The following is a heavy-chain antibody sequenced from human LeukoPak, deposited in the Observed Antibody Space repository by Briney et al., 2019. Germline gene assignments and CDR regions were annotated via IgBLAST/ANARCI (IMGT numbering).Heavy chain of an antibody. V-gene: IGHV4-39*01. Sequence: NPSETLSLTCTVSGGSISSSSYYWGWIRQPPGKGLEWIGSIYYSGSTYYNPSLKSRVTISVDTSKNQFSLKLSSVTAADTAVYYCASLQKYCSGGSCYSSFDYWGQGTLVTVSS. J-gene: IGHJ4*02. CDR2: IYYSGST. CDR1: GGSISSSSYY. D-gene: IGHD2-15*01. CDR3: ASLQKYCSGGSCYSSFDY.